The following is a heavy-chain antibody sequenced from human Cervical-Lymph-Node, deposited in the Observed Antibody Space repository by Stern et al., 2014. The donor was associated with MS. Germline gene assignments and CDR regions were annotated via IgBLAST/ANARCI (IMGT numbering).Heavy chain of an antibody. D-gene: IGHD4-17*01. J-gene: IGHJ4*02. CDR1: GYTFSTYG. V-gene: IGHV7-4-1*02. Sequence: QVQLGQSGSELKKPGASVKVSCKASGYTFSTYGMNWVRQAPGQGLEWMGWINTNTGNPTYAQGFTGRFVFSLDTSVSTAYLQISSLKAEDTAVYYCARYAPTVTTDFDYWGRGTLVTVSS. CDR3: ARYAPTVTTDFDY. CDR2: INTNTGNP.